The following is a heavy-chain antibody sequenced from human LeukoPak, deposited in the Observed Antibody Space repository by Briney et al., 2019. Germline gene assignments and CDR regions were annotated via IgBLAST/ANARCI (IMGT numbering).Heavy chain of an antibody. D-gene: IGHD2-15*01. Sequence: GGSLRLSCAASGFTVSSNYMSWVRQAPGKGLEWVSIIYSGGNTYYADSVKGRFTISRDNSKNTLFLQMNSLRADDTAMYYCARDRGFCSGDSCYPRYFQHWGQGTLVTVSS. CDR1: GFTVSSNY. CDR3: ARDRGFCSGDSCYPRYFQH. CDR2: IYSGGNT. J-gene: IGHJ1*01. V-gene: IGHV3-53*01.